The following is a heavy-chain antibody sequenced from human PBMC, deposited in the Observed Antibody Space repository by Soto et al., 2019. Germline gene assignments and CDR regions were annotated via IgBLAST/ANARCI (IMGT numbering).Heavy chain of an antibody. D-gene: IGHD3-3*01. V-gene: IGHV3-30*18. CDR3: ANSGYYDFWSGYYTRDYYYGMDV. Sequence: GRSLRLACASSVFTFSSYGMHWVRQAPGKGLAWVAVISYDGSNKYYADSVKGRFTISRDNSKNTLYLQMNSLRAEDTAVYYCANSGYYDFWSGYYTRDYYYGMDVWGQGTTVTVSS. J-gene: IGHJ6*02. CDR1: VFTFSSYG. CDR2: ISYDGSNK.